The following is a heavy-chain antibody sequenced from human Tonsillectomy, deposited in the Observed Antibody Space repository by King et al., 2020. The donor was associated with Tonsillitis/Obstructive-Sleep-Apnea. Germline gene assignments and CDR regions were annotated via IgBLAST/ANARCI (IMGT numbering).Heavy chain of an antibody. J-gene: IGHJ4*02. D-gene: IGHD6-19*01. V-gene: IGHV3-15*07. CDR3: TTGVTVTGTTDY. CDR2: VKRESDGGAT. Sequence: VQLVESGGGLVKPGGSLRLSCAASGFTFSNAWINWVRQAPGKGLEWVGRVKRESDGGATDYAAPVKGRFTISRDDSKKTVYPQMNSLNTEDTAVYYCTTGVTVTGTTDYWGQGTLVTVSS. CDR1: GFTFSNAW.